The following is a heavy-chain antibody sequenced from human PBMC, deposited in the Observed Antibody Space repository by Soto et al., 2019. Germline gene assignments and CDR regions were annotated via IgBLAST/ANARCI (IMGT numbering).Heavy chain of an antibody. CDR3: ARDLGVALATLTLDY. Sequence: PGGSLRLSCAASGFTFSTYWMTWVRQAPGKGLEWVANIKQDGSENYYVDSVKGRFTISRDDAKNSLYLQMNSLRAEDTGVYYCARDLGVALATLTLDYWGQGTLVTVSS. CDR2: IKQDGSEN. J-gene: IGHJ4*02. CDR1: GFTFSTYW. D-gene: IGHD2-15*01. V-gene: IGHV3-7*01.